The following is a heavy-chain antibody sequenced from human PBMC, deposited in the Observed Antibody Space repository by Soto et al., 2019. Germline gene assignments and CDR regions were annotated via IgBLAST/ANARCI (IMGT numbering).Heavy chain of an antibody. V-gene: IGHV3-23*01. CDR2: ISGSGGST. CDR1: GFTFSSYA. Sequence: GGSLRLSCAASGFTFSSYAMSWVRQAPGKGLEWVSAISGSGGSTYYADSVKGRFTISRDNSKNTLYLQMNSLRAEDMAVYYCAKYDSSGYYYFDYWGQGTLVTVSS. J-gene: IGHJ4*02. D-gene: IGHD3-22*01. CDR3: AKYDSSGYYYFDY.